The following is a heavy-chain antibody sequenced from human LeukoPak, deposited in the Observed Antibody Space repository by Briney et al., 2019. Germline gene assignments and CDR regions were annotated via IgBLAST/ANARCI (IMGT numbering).Heavy chain of an antibody. D-gene: IGHD5-18*01. CDR3: ARERVTAHFDY. CDR2: ISSSSSI. Sequence: PAGSLRLSCAASGFTFSSYSMNWVRQAPGRGLEWVSYISSSSSIYYADSVKGRFTISRDNAKNSLYLQMNSLRAEDMAVYYCARERVTAHFDYWGQGTLVTVSS. CDR1: GFTFSSYS. V-gene: IGHV3-48*01. J-gene: IGHJ4*02.